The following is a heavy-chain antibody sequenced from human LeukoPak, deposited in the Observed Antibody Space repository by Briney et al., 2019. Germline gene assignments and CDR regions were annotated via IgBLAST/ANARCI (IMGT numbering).Heavy chain of an antibody. Sequence: GGSLRLSCAASGFSLSSFWVNWLRQAPGKGLEWVATIKQDGSEESSVDSVKGRFTISRDNGKNSLYLQMNSLRAEDTAVYYCARDNWGLFDYWGQGTLVTVSS. V-gene: IGHV3-7*04. CDR1: GFSLSSFW. J-gene: IGHJ4*02. CDR2: IKQDGSEE. D-gene: IGHD7-27*01. CDR3: ARDNWGLFDY.